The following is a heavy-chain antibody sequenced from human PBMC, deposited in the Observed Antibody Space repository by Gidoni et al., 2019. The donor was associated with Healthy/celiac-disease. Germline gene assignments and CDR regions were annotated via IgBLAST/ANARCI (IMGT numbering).Heavy chain of an antibody. CDR2: INPSGGST. D-gene: IGHD3-22*01. J-gene: IGHJ4*02. Sequence: QVQLVQSGAEVKKPGASVKVSCKASGYTFTSHYMHWVRQAPGQVLELMGIINPSGGSTSYAQKFQCRVTMTRDTSTSTVYMELSSLRSEDTAVYYCARPHYYDSSGYPYYFDYWGQGTLVTVSS. CDR3: ARPHYYDSSGYPYYFDY. CDR1: GYTFTSHY. V-gene: IGHV1-46*03.